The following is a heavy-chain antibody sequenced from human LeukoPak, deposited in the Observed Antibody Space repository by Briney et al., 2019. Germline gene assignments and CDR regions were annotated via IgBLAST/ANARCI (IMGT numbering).Heavy chain of an antibody. Sequence: PSETLSLTCTVSGGSISSSSYYWGWIRQPPGKGLEWIGSIYYSGSTNYNPSLKSRVTISVDTSKNQFSLKLSSVTAADTAVYYCARRPPNSNPYFDYWGQGTLVTVSS. V-gene: IGHV4-39*07. D-gene: IGHD4-11*01. J-gene: IGHJ4*02. CDR1: GGSISSSSYY. CDR3: ARRPPNSNPYFDY. CDR2: IYYSGST.